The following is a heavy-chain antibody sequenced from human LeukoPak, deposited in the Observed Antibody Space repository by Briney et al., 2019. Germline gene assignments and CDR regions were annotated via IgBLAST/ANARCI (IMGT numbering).Heavy chain of an antibody. CDR3: ATGPLYEQQLVIYYYYYGMDV. CDR2: ISYDGSNK. J-gene: IGHJ6*02. V-gene: IGHV3-30*03. D-gene: IGHD6-13*01. CDR1: GFTFSSYG. Sequence: QPGGSLRLSCAGAGFTFSSYGMHWVRQAPGKGLEWVAVISYDGSNKYYADSVKGRFTISRDSSKNTLYLQMNSLRAEDTAVYYCATGPLYEQQLVIYYYYYGMDVWGQGTTVTVSS.